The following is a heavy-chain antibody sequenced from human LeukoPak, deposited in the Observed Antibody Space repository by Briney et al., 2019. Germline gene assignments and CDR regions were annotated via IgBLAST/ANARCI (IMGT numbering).Heavy chain of an antibody. CDR1: GFTVSSNY. D-gene: IGHD3-22*01. CDR3: ARDNYYDSCGYSAAFDI. V-gene: IGHV3-53*01. CDR2: IYSGGST. Sequence: PGGSLRLSCAASGFTVSSNYMSWVRQAPGKGLEWVSVIYSGGSTYYADSVKGRFTISRDNSKNTLYLQMNSLRAEDTAVYYCARDNYYDSCGYSAAFDIWGQGTMVTVSS. J-gene: IGHJ3*02.